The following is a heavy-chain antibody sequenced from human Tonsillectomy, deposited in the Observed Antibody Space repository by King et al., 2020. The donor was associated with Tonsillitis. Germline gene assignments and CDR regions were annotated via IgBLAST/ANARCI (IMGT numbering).Heavy chain of an antibody. CDR1: GGSVSSGSHY. CDR3: ARIVSDFDSFDI. V-gene: IGHV4-61*01. D-gene: IGHD2-21*02. Sequence: QLQESGPGLVKPSETLSLTCSVSGGSVSSGSHYWTWIRQPPGKGLEWIGYIFYTGTTNYSPSLKSRVTMSVDRSKNQFSLKLSSATAADTAVYYCARIVSDFDSFDIWGQGTMVTVSS. CDR2: IFYTGTT. J-gene: IGHJ3*02.